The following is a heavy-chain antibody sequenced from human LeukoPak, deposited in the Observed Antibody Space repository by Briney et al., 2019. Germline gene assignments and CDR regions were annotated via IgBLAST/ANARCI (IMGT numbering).Heavy chain of an antibody. D-gene: IGHD3-3*02. CDR1: GGSFSGYY. CDR3: ASLSRSRGYAFDI. CDR2: INHSGST. Sequence: SETLSLTCAVYGGSFSGYYWSWIRQPPGKGLEWIGEINHSGSTNYNPSLKSRVTISVDTSKNQFSLKLSSVTAADTAVYYCASLSRSRGYAFDIWGQGTMVTVSS. J-gene: IGHJ3*02. V-gene: IGHV4-34*01.